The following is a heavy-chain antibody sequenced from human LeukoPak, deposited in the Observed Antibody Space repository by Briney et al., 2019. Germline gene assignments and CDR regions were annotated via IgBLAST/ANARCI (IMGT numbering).Heavy chain of an antibody. V-gene: IGHV4-61*02. D-gene: IGHD4-17*01. CDR3: AREGIYDDYSGPFDY. CDR1: GGSISSGSYY. J-gene: IGHJ4*02. CDR2: IYTSGST. Sequence: SQTLSLTCTVSGGSISSGSYYWSWIRQPAGKGLEWIGRIYTSGSTNYNPSLKSRVTISVDTSKNQFSLKLSSVTAADTAVYYCAREGIYDDYSGPFDYWGQGTLVTVSS.